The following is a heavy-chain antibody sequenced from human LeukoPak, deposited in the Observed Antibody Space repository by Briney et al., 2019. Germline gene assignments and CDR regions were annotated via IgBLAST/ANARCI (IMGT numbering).Heavy chain of an antibody. V-gene: IGHV1-18*01. CDR3: ARDGVLRYFDWPLRANAFDI. CDR1: GYTFTSYG. CDR2: ISAYNGNT. J-gene: IGHJ3*02. Sequence: ASVTVSYMASGYTFTSYGISWVRQAPGQGGEWMGWISAYNGNTNYAQKLQGRVTMTTDTSTSTAYMELGSLRSDDTAVYYCARDGVLRYFDWPLRANAFDIWGQGTMVTVSS. D-gene: IGHD3-9*01.